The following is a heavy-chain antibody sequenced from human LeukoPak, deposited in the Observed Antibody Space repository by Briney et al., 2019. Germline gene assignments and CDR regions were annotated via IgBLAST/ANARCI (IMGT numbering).Heavy chain of an antibody. CDR1: GGTFSSYA. Sequence: GSSVKVSCKASGGTFSSYAISWVRQAPGQGLEWMGGIIPIFGTANYAQKFQSRVTITTDESTSTAYMELSSLRSEDTAVYYCARDLWFGESAANAFDIWGQGTMVTVSS. D-gene: IGHD3-10*01. V-gene: IGHV1-69*05. CDR3: ARDLWFGESAANAFDI. CDR2: IIPIFGTA. J-gene: IGHJ3*02.